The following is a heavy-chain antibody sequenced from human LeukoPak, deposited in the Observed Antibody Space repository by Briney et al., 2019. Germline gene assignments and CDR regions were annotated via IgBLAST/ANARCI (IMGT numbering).Heavy chain of an antibody. Sequence: GGSLRLSCAASRFTFSSYWMSWVRQAPGKGLEWVANIKKDGSEKYYVDSVKGRLTITRDSAKTTLYLKMISLRAEDTAVYYCARHLSGVTGYTYGRGIDYWGQGTLVTVSS. V-gene: IGHV3-7*01. CDR2: IKKDGSEK. J-gene: IGHJ4*02. CDR1: RFTFSSYW. D-gene: IGHD5-18*01. CDR3: ARHLSGVTGYTYGRGIDY.